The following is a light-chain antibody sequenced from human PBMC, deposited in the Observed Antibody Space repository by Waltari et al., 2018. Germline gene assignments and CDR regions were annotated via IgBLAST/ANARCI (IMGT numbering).Light chain of an antibody. V-gene: IGLV2-11*01. J-gene: IGLJ3*02. CDR3: CSYAGSYTLEV. CDR1: SSDVGCSNY. CDR2: DVS. Sequence: QSALTQPRSVSGSPGQSVTISCTGTSSDVGCSNYVTWYQPHPGKAPKLVIYDVSKRPSGVPDRFSGSKSANTASLTISGLQAEDEADYYGCSYAGSYTLEVFGGGTKLTVL.